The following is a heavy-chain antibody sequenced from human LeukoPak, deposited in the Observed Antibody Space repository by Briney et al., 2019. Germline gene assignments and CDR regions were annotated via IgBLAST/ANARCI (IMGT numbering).Heavy chain of an antibody. Sequence: AGSLSFSGAASXFTFSSYSMHWVRQSPGKGLVWVSRADHGGSGTVYDDSVKGSLTTSKNNAKNTLYLQMNSLRAEDTAVYYCVREVSGDRWHNWLEPWGEGTLVTVSS. J-gene: IGHJ5*02. CDR3: VREVSGDRWHNWLEP. V-gene: IGHV3-74*03. CDR2: ADHGGSGT. CDR1: XFTFSSYS. D-gene: IGHD4-17*01.